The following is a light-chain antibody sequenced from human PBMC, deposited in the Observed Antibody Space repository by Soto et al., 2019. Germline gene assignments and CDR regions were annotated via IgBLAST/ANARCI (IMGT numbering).Light chain of an antibody. Sequence: DIQMTQSPSSLSASVGDRVTIXCRARQSTTSLYWYQQKPGXAPKXXXDHXSSFHIGCPSSXSGSGSGTDFTRTISSLQPDDCATYYCQQADGVPRTFGQGTRLEIK. CDR2: HXS. J-gene: IGKJ5*01. V-gene: IGKV1-12*01. CDR3: QQADGVPRT. CDR1: QSTTS.